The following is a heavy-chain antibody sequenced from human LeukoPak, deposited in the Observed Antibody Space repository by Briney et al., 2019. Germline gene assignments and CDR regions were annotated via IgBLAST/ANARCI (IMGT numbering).Heavy chain of an antibody. CDR1: GYTFTSYG. J-gene: IGHJ4*02. D-gene: IGHD4-17*01. V-gene: IGHV1-18*04. CDR3: AREDSDYGDYIRLDY. Sequence: GASVKVSCKASGYTFTSYGITWVRQAPGQGLEWMGWISAYNGNTNYAQKLQGRVTMTPDTSTSTAYMELRSLRSDDTAIYYCAREDSDYGDYIRLDYWGQGTLVTVSS. CDR2: ISAYNGNT.